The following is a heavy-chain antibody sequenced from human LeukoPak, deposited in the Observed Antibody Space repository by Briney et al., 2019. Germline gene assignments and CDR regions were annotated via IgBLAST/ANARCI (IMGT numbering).Heavy chain of an antibody. Sequence: GRSLRLSCAASGFTFSSYGMHWVRQAPGKGLEWVSYISSSGSTIYYADSVKGRFTISRDNAKNSLYLQMNSLRAEDTAVYYCARTADGDYDGYYFDYWGQGTLVTVSS. CDR2: ISSSGSTI. CDR1: GFTFSSYG. V-gene: IGHV3-48*04. J-gene: IGHJ4*02. D-gene: IGHD4-17*01. CDR3: ARTADGDYDGYYFDY.